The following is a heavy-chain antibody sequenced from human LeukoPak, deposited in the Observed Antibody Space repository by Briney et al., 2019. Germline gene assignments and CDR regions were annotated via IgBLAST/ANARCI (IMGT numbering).Heavy chain of an antibody. D-gene: IGHD3-16*02. Sequence: ASVKVSCKVSGYTLTELSMHWVRQAPGKGLEWMGGFDPEDGETIYAQKFQGRVTMTEDTSTDTAYMELSSLRSEDTAVYYCATVWYDYVWGSYRYNDYWGQGTLVTGSS. CDR1: GYTLTELS. V-gene: IGHV1-24*01. CDR2: FDPEDGET. J-gene: IGHJ4*02. CDR3: ATVWYDYVWGSYRYNDY.